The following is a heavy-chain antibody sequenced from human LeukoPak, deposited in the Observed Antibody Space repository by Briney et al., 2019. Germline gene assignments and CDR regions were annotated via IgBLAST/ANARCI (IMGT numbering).Heavy chain of an antibody. V-gene: IGHV3-21*01. D-gene: IGHD2-2*01. CDR3: ASAYRDIVVVPAALRFDP. CDR2: ISSSSSYI. J-gene: IGHJ5*02. CDR1: GFTFSSYS. Sequence: GGSLRLSCAASGFTFSSYSMNWVRQAPGKGLDWVSSISSSSSYIYYADSVKGRFTISRDNAKNSLYLQMNSLRAEDTAVYYCASAYRDIVVVPAALRFDPWGQGTLVTVSS.